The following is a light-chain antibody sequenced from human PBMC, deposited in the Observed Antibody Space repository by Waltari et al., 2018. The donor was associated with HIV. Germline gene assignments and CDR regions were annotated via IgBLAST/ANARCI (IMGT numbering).Light chain of an antibody. J-gene: IGLJ3*02. CDR3: CSYTGSTTWV. Sequence: QSALTQPASASGSPGQSITISCTGPSSDVGSYNVVSWYQQHPGKAPKLMIYEDHKRPSGVSNRFSGSKSGNTASLTISGLQAEDEADYYCCSYTGSTTWVFGGGTKLTVL. CDR2: EDH. CDR1: SSDVGSYNV. V-gene: IGLV2-23*01.